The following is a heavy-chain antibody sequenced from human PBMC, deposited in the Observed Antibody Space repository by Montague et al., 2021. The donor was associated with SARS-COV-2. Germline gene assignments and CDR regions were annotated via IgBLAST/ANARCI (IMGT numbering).Heavy chain of an antibody. V-gene: IGHV4-34*01. CDR1: GGSFSGYY. CDR3: ARGARQGYGFRLGSFDY. J-gene: IGHJ4*02. Sequence: SETLSLTCAVYGGSFSGYYWNWIRQPPGKGLEWIGEINHSGSTNYNPSLKSRVTMSVDTSKNQFSLKLSSVTAADTAVYYCARGARQGYGFRLGSFDYWGQETLVTVSS. CDR2: INHSGST. D-gene: IGHD3-10*01.